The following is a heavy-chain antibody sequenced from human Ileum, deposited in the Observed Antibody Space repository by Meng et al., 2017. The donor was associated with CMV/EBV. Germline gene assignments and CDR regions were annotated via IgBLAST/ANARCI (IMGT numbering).Heavy chain of an antibody. Sequence: GGSLRLSCTASGFMFENYIMHWVRQTPGKSLEWVCLSNWNGGTTYYADSVQGRFTISRDNTKRSLYLEMSSLRSEDSGLYYCAKDEAMGGSWHYIDSWGQGTLVTVSS. D-gene: IGHD6-13*01. CDR2: SNWNGGTT. J-gene: IGHJ4*02. CDR3: AKDEAMGGSWHYIDS. CDR1: GFMFENYI. V-gene: IGHV3-43*01.